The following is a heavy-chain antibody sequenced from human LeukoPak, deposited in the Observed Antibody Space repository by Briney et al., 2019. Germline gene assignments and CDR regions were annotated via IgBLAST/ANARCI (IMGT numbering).Heavy chain of an antibody. J-gene: IGHJ3*02. Sequence: PSQTLSLTCTVSGDSISSGSYYWGWLRQPAGKGLEWIEHIYTIGSTNYNPSLKTRVTISVDTSKNQFSLKLSSVTAADTAVYYCARDRHYYAGSGYYFKFERNPNDAFDIWGQGTMVTVSS. V-gene: IGHV4-61*09. CDR2: IYTIGST. CDR1: GDSISSGSYY. CDR3: ARDRHYYAGSGYYFKFERNPNDAFDI. D-gene: IGHD3-22*01.